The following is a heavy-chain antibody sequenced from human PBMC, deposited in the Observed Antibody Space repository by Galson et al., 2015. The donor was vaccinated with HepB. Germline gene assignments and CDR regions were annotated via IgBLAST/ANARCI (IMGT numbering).Heavy chain of an antibody. CDR3: ATDWYSSTLPWGMDV. Sequence: SVKVSCKVSGYTLTELSMHWVRQAPGKGLEWMGGFDPEDGETIYAQKFQGRVTMTEDTSTDTAYMELSSLRSEDTAVYYCATDWYSSTLPWGMDVWGQGTTVTVSS. V-gene: IGHV1-24*01. CDR2: FDPEDGET. CDR1: GYTLTELS. J-gene: IGHJ6*02. D-gene: IGHD5-18*01.